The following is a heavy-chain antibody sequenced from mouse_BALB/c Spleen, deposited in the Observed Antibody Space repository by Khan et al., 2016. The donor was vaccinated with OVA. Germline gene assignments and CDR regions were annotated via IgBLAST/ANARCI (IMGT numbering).Heavy chain of an antibody. D-gene: IGHD1-1*01. CDR1: GYSITTNYA. CDR3: ARKNYYGYAVDY. V-gene: IGHV3-2*02. Sequence: EVQLEESGPGLVKPSQSLSLTCTVTGYSITTNYAWDWIRQFPGNKLDWMGYISYSCSTSYNPSLKSRISIPLDTSKNQFFLQLNSVTTEDTATYYCARKNYYGYAVDYWGHGTAVTVSS. CDR2: ISYSCST. J-gene: IGHJ4*01.